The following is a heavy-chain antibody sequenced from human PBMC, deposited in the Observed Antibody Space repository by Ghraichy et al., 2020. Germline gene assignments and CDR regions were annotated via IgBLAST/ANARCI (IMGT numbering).Heavy chain of an antibody. J-gene: IGHJ4*02. V-gene: IGHV3-30-3*01. D-gene: IGHD3-22*01. CDR2: ISFDGNIK. CDR3: AGSRDSAWQNVDY. CDR1: GFNFNNYV. Sequence: LSLTCVGSGFNFNNYVLHWVRQAPDKGLEWVAVISFDGNIKHYADSVKGRFTISRDNSKNTLYLRMDSLRAEDTAVFHCAGSRDSAWQNVDYWGQGTLVTVS.